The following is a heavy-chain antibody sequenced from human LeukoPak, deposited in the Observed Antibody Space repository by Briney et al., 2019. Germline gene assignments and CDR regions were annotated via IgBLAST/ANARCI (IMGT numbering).Heavy chain of an antibody. V-gene: IGHV1-18*01. Sequence: ASVKVSCKASSYTFTNYAFTWVRQAPGQGLEWMGWISAYNGNTNYAQKLQGRVTMTTDTSTSTAYMELRSLRSDGTAVYYCARGLEWLTRRHTWFDPWGQGTLVTVSS. D-gene: IGHD3-3*01. CDR1: SYTFTNYA. CDR2: ISAYNGNT. CDR3: ARGLEWLTRRHTWFDP. J-gene: IGHJ5*02.